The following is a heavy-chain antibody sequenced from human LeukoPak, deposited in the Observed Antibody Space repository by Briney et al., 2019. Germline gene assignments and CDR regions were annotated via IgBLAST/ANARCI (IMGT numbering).Heavy chain of an antibody. D-gene: IGHD4-23*01. V-gene: IGHV4-59*01. CDR1: GGSISSYY. Sequence: SSETLSLTCTVSGGSISSYYWSWIRQPPGKGLEWIGYIYYSGSTNYNPSLKNRVTISVDTSKNQFSLKLSSVTAADTAVYYCASSSGDYGGGYYYYMDVWGKGTTVTISS. CDR2: IYYSGST. CDR3: ASSSGDYGGGYYYYMDV. J-gene: IGHJ6*03.